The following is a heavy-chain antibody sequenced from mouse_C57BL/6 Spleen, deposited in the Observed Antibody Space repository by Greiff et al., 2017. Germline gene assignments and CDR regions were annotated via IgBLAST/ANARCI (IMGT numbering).Heavy chain of an antibody. CDR2: ISGGGGNT. CDR3: ARHNWDGAWFAY. D-gene: IGHD4-1*01. Sequence: EVKVEESGGGLVKPGGSLKLSCAASGFTFSSYTMSWVRQTPEKRLEWVATISGGGGNTYYPDSVKGRFTISRDNAKNTLYLQMSSLRSEDTALYYCARHNWDGAWFAYWGQGTLVTVSA. CDR1: GFTFSSYT. V-gene: IGHV5-9*01. J-gene: IGHJ3*01.